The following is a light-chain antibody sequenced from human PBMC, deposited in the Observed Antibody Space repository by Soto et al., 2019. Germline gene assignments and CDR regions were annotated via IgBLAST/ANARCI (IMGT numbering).Light chain of an antibody. Sequence: DIQMTQSPSSLSASVGDRVAITCRASRTIDNYLNWYQQRAGEAPRLLIYAASSLQSGVPSRVSGNGSGTDFTLTISSLQSEDFATYYCQQSYSTLWTFGQGTKVDIK. CDR3: QQSYSTLWT. V-gene: IGKV1-39*01. J-gene: IGKJ1*01. CDR2: AAS. CDR1: RTIDNY.